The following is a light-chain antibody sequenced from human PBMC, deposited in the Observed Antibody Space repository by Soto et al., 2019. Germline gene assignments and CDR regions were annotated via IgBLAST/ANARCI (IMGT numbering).Light chain of an antibody. CDR2: AAS. Sequence: EIVLTQSPGTLSLSPGERATLSGRASQSVTNNYLAWYLQKPGQAPKVLIHAASGRTTGIPDRFRGSGSGTDFTLTISRLEPEDFAVYYCQQYGSSPWTFAQGTKVEIK. CDR3: QQYGSSPWT. V-gene: IGKV3-20*01. CDR1: QSVTNNY. J-gene: IGKJ1*01.